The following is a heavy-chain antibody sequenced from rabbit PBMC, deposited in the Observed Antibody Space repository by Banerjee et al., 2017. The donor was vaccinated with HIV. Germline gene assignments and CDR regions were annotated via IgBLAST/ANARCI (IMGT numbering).Heavy chain of an antibody. CDR3: ARADTSGAGHAYAYFTL. J-gene: IGHJ4*01. D-gene: IGHD6-1*01. Sequence: QEQLVESGGGLVQPGTSLTLTCTASGFSFSSNAMCWVRQAPGKGPEWIACIYAGSSVSTYYASWAKGRFTISKTSSTTVTLQMTSLTAADTATYFCARADTSGAGHAYAYFTLWGPGTLVTVS. CDR2: IYAGSSVST. CDR1: GFSFSSNA. V-gene: IGHV1S45*01.